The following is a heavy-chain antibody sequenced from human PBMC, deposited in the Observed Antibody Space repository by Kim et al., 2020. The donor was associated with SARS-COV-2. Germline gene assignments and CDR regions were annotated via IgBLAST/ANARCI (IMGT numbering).Heavy chain of an antibody. Sequence: KFQGRVTIATDKATRTAYMEMSSLRSEDTAVYYCARDAYYDSSGYYPFDYWGQGTLVTVSS. V-gene: IGHV1-69*04. J-gene: IGHJ4*02. CDR3: ARDAYYDSSGYYPFDY. D-gene: IGHD3-22*01.